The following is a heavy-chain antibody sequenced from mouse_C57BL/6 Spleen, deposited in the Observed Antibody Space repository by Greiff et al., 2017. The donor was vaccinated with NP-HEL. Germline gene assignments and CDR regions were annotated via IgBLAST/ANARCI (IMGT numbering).Heavy chain of an antibody. V-gene: IGHV2-4*01. Sequence: VMLVESGPGLVQPSQSLSITCTVSGFSLTSYGVHWVRQPPGKGLEWLGVIWSGGSTDYNAAFISRLSISKDNSKSQVFFKMNSLQADDTAIYYCAKKGDYGAWFAYWGQGTLVTVSA. J-gene: IGHJ3*01. D-gene: IGHD2-4*01. CDR1: GFSLTSYG. CDR2: IWSGGST. CDR3: AKKGDYGAWFAY.